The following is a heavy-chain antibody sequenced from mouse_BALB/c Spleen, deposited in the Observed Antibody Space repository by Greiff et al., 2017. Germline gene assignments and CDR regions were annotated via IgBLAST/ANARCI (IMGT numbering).Heavy chain of an antibody. V-gene: IGHV5-17*02. CDR2: ISSGSSTI. CDR1: GFTFSSFG. D-gene: IGHD1-2*01. CDR3: ARLTTATGAMDY. J-gene: IGHJ4*01. Sequence: EVQVVESGGGLVQPGGSRKLSCAASGFTFSSFGMHWVRQAPEKGLEWVAYISSGSSTIYYADTVKGRFTISRDNPKNTLFLQMTSLRSEDTAMYYCARLTTATGAMDYWGQGTSVTVSS.